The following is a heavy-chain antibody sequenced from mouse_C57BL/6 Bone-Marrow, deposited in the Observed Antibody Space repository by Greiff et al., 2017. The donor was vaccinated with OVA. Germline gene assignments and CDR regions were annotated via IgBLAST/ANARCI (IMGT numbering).Heavy chain of an antibody. Sequence: EVKLMESGGGLVKPGGSLKLSCAASGFTFSSYAMSWVRPTPEKRLEWVATISDGGSYTYYPDNVKGRFTISRDNAKNNLYLQMSHLKSEDTAMYYCAREGAYYSNYGDYWGQGTSVTVSS. CDR3: AREGAYYSNYGDY. J-gene: IGHJ4*01. CDR2: ISDGGSYT. D-gene: IGHD2-5*01. V-gene: IGHV5-4*01. CDR1: GFTFSSYA.